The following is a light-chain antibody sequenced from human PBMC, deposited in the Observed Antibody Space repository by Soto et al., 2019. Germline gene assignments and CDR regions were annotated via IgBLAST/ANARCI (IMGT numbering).Light chain of an antibody. J-gene: IGLJ2*01. V-gene: IGLV1-44*01. CDR2: RTN. CDR1: TSNIGRNT. CDR3: AAWDDGLNGVI. Sequence: QSVLTQAPSASGTPGQRVTISFSGSTSNIGRNTVDWYQHLPGTAPKLLIYRTNQRPSGVPDRFSGSKSGTSASLAISGLQSEDEADYYCAAWDDGLNGVIFGGGTKLTVL.